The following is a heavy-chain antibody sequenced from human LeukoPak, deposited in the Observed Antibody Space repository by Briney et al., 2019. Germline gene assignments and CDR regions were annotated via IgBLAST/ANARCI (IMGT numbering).Heavy chain of an antibody. Sequence: GESLRLSCAASGFTVSSNYMNCVRQAPGRGLVWVSSIYSGGTTFYADSVKGRFTISRDNSKNTVFLQINSLTVADTAVYYCARVPRGERNAFDMWGQGTMVIVSS. CDR3: ARVPRGERNAFDM. V-gene: IGHV3-53*01. J-gene: IGHJ3*02. D-gene: IGHD1-1*01. CDR2: IYSGGTT. CDR1: GFTVSSNY.